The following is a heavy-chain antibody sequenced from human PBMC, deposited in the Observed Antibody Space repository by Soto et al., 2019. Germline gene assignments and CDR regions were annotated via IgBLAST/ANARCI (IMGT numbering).Heavy chain of an antibody. CDR2: ITTSGGNT. J-gene: IGHJ6*03. D-gene: IGHD2-8*01. Sequence: EVQLLESGGGLVQPGGSPRLSCAASGFTFSTYAMSWVRQAPGKGLEWVSTITTSGGNTYYADSVQGRFTICRDNSKNTLYLQMNSLRAEDTAVYYCAGRYCTNGVCYTNYYYYIDVWGKGTTVTVSS. CDR1: GFTFSTYA. V-gene: IGHV3-23*01. CDR3: AGRYCTNGVCYTNYYYYIDV.